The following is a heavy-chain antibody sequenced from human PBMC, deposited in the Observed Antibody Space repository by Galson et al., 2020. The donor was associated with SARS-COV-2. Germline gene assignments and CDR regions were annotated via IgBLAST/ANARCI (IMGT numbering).Heavy chain of an antibody. V-gene: IGHV3-23*01. Sequence: GGSLRLSCAASGFTFSSYAMSWVRQAPGKGLEWVSAISGSGGSTYYADSVKGRFTISRDNSKNTLYLQMNSLRAEDTAVYYCAKDVTGSGWYQYYFDYWGQGTLVTVSS. J-gene: IGHJ4*02. CDR3: AKDVTGSGWYQYYFDY. CDR1: GFTFSSYA. CDR2: ISGSGGST. D-gene: IGHD6-19*01.